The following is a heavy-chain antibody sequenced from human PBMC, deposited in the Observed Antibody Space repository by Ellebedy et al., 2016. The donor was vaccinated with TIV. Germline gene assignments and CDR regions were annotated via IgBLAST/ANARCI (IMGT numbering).Heavy chain of an antibody. CDR3: ARLTMVRGVIITLDYGMDV. CDR1: GYSFTSYW. J-gene: IGHJ6*02. D-gene: IGHD3-10*01. CDR2: IYPGDSDT. V-gene: IGHV5-51*01. Sequence: GGSLRLSXKGSGYSFTSYWIGWVRQMPGKGLEWMGIIYPGDSDTRYSPSFQDQVTISADKSISTAYLQWSSLKASDTAMYYCARLTMVRGVIITLDYGMDVWGQGTTVTVSS.